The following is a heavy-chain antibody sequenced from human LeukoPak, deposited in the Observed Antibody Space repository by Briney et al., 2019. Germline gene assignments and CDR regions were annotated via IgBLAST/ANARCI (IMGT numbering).Heavy chain of an antibody. CDR2: IYTSGST. D-gene: IGHD2-2*02. V-gene: IGHV4-4*09. CDR1: GGSISSYY. J-gene: IGHJ4*02. Sequence: SETLSLTCTVSGGSISSYYWSWIRQPPGKGLEWIGYIYTSGSTNYNPSLKSRITISVDTSKNQFSLKLSSVTAADPAVYYCAGRYCSSTSCYNDYWGQGTLVTVSS. CDR3: AGRYCSSTSCYNDY.